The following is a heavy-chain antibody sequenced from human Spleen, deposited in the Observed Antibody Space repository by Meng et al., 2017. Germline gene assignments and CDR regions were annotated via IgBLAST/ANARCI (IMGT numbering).Heavy chain of an antibody. J-gene: IGHJ4*02. CDR3: ARGRIITGTAFDY. CDR1: GYTFTTYG. Sequence: QVQVVQSGAVVKEPGASVKVSCKASGYTFTTYGISWVRQAPGQGLEWMGWISAYNGDTSYAQKVQGRVTMTRDTSTNTAYMDLRNLRSEDTAVYYCARGRIITGTAFDYWGQGTLVTVSS. CDR2: ISAYNGDT. D-gene: IGHD1-20*01. V-gene: IGHV1-18*01.